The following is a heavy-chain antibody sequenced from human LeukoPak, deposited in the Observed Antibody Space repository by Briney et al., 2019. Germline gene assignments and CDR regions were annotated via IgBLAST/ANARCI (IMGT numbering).Heavy chain of an antibody. CDR3: AKDTYSGSWYFDY. Sequence: GGSLRLSCAASGFTFSSYGMRWVRQAPGKGLEWVAVIWYDGSNKYYADSVKGRFTISRDNSKNTLYLQMNSLRAEDTAVYYCAKDTYSGSWYFDYWGQGTLVTVSS. CDR1: GFTFSSYG. J-gene: IGHJ4*02. CDR2: IWYDGSNK. D-gene: IGHD6-13*01. V-gene: IGHV3-33*06.